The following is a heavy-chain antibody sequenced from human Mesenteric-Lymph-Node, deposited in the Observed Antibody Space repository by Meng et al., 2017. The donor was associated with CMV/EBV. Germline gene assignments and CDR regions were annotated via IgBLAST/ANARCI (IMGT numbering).Heavy chain of an antibody. J-gene: IGHJ4*02. V-gene: IGHV3-30*02. CDR3: ARSRDGYNSFDY. Sequence: GESLKISCAASGFTFSSYGMHWVRQAPGKGLEWVAFIRYDGDNKHYADSVKGRFTISRDNSKNTLYLQMNSLRAEDTAVYYCARSRDGYNSFDYWGQGTLVTVSS. CDR1: GFTFSSYG. D-gene: IGHD5-24*01. CDR2: IRYDGDNK.